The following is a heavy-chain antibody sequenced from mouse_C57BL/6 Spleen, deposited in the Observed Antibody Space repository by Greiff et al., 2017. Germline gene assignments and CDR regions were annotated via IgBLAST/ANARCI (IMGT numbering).Heavy chain of an antibody. J-gene: IGHJ4*01. CDR1: GYTFTSYW. D-gene: IGHD1-1*01. Sequence: QVQLKQPGAELVKPGASVKLSCKASGYTFTSYWMHWVKQRPEQGLEWIGMIHPNSGSTNYNEKFKSKTTLTVDKSSSTAYMQLSSLTSEDSAVYYCARYLRLMDYWGQGTSVTVSS. CDR2: IHPNSGST. V-gene: IGHV1-64*01. CDR3: ARYLRLMDY.